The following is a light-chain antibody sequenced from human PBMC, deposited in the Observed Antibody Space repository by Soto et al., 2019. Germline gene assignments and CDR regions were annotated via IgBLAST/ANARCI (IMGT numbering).Light chain of an antibody. CDR3: AAWYDSLNAVV. J-gene: IGLJ2*01. Sequence: QSVLTQPPSVSEAPRQRVTISCSGSSSNIGNNAVNWYQQLPGKAPKLLIYYDDLLPSGVSDRFSGSKSGTSASLAISGLQSDDEADYYCAAWYDSLNAVVFGGGTKLTVL. CDR2: YDD. V-gene: IGLV1-36*01. CDR1: SSNIGNNA.